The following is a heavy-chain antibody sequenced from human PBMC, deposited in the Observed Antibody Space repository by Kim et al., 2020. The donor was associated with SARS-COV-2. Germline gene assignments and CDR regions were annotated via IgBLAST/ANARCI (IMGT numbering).Heavy chain of an antibody. V-gene: IGHV3-33*01. J-gene: IGHJ5*01. CDR1: GFTFSSWS. CDR3: ARERKWFDS. Sequence: GGSLRLSCEATGFTFSSWSMHWVRQAPGKGLEWVAVIWHDGSSEYYADSVKGRFTISKDNSKNTLYLQMNSLRVEDTAVYYCARERKWFDSWGQGTLVTVSS. CDR2: IWHDGSSE.